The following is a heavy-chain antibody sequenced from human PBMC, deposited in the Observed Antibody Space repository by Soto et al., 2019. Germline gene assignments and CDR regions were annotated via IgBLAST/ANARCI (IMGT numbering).Heavy chain of an antibody. V-gene: IGHV4-34*01. CDR2: INHSGDT. D-gene: IGHD6-13*01. J-gene: IGHJ4*02. Sequence: QVQLQQWGAGLLKPSETLSLTCAVYGGSFSTYYWSWIRQPPGKGLEWIGHINHSGDTNYNPSLKSRVTISVDTTKNQFSLKLSSVTAADTAVCYCARGRGSWFYAYWGQGTLVTVSS. CDR1: GGSFSTYY. CDR3: ARGRGSWFYAY.